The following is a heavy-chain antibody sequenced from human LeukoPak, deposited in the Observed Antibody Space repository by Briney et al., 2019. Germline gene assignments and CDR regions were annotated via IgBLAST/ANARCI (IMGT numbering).Heavy chain of an antibody. CDR2: INPGGSNR. CDR3: STSLSSCWGPVDDH. D-gene: IGHD6-19*01. J-gene: IGHJ4*02. V-gene: IGHV3-48*03. Sequence: PGGSLRLSCAASGMTFSNYEFNWVRQAPGKGLEWVSYINPGGSNRFFAGSVRGRFTISRDDPKKSVFLQMNSLRAEDTAVYYCSTSLSSCWGPVDDHWGQGIMVTVSS. CDR1: GMTFSNYE.